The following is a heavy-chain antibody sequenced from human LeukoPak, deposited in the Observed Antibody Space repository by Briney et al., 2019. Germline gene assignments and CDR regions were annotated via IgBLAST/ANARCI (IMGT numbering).Heavy chain of an antibody. CDR1: GGSISSYY. D-gene: IGHD6-19*01. CDR2: INHSGST. J-gene: IGHJ4*02. Sequence: SETLSLTCTVSGGSISSYYWSWIRQPPGKGLEWIGEINHSGSTNYNPSLKSRVTISVDTSKNQFSLKLSSVTAADTAVYYCARSSGWYLWGFDYWGQGTLVTVSS. V-gene: IGHV4-34*01. CDR3: ARSSGWYLWGFDY.